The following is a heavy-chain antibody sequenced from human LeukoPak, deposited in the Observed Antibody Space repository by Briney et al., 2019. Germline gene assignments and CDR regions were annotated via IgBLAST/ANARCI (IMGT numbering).Heavy chain of an antibody. Sequence: PGGSLRLSCVASGFTYSNYAMSWVRQAPGKGPEWVSAISGGGDITYYADSVKGRFTISRDNSKNTLYLQMNSLRAEDTAVYYCAKEGREAGDYDAFDIWGQGTMVTVSS. CDR1: GFTYSNYA. D-gene: IGHD2-21*01. CDR2: ISGGGDIT. V-gene: IGHV3-23*01. J-gene: IGHJ3*02. CDR3: AKEGREAGDYDAFDI.